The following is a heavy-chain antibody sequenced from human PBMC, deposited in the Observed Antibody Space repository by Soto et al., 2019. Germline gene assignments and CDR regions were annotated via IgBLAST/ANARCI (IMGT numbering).Heavy chain of an antibody. CDR1: GGSFSGYY. CDR3: AREARLADV. J-gene: IGHJ6*02. Sequence: KTSETLSLTCAVYGGSFSGYYWSWIRQPPGKGLEWIGEINHSGGTNYNPSLKSRVTISVDTSKNQFSLKLSSVTAADTAVYYCAREARLADVWGQGTTVTVSS. D-gene: IGHD3-22*01. V-gene: IGHV4-34*01. CDR2: INHSGGT.